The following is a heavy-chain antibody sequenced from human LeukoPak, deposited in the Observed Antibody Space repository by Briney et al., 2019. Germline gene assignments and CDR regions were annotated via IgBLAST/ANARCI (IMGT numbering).Heavy chain of an antibody. CDR2: INHSGST. J-gene: IGHJ4*02. CDR3: ARGRRQPCDY. Sequence: PSETLSLTCAVYGGSFSGYYWSWIRQPPGKGLEWIGEINHSGSTNYNPSLKSRVTISVDTSKNQFSLKLSSVTAADTAVYYCARGRRQPCDYWGQGTLVTVSS. D-gene: IGHD1-1*01. CDR1: GGSFSGYY. V-gene: IGHV4-34*01.